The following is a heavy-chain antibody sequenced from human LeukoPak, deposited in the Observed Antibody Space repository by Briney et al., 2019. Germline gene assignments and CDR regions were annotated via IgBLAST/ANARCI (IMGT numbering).Heavy chain of an antibody. CDR3: TRDRSSFVVVPAAIRSYYYYMDV. Sequence: GGSLRLSRTASGFTFCDYAMSWVRQAAGERLGGVGFIRSKAYGGTTEYAASVKGRFTISRDDSKRIAYLQMNSLKTEDTAVYYCTRDRSSFVVVPAAIRSYYYYMDVWGKGTTVTVSS. V-gene: IGHV3-49*04. J-gene: IGHJ6*03. CDR2: IRSKAYGGTT. CDR1: GFTFCDYA. D-gene: IGHD2-2*02.